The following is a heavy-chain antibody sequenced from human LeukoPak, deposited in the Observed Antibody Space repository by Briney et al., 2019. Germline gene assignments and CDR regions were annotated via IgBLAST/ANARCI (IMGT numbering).Heavy chain of an antibody. CDR2: IWYDGSNK. D-gene: IGHD6-6*01. CDR3: ARGAVAARPRYYYYYGMDV. CDR1: GFTFSSYG. J-gene: IGHJ6*02. Sequence: GGSLRLSCAASGFTFSSYGMHWVRQAPGKGLEWVAVIWYDGSNKYYADSVKGRFTISRDNSKNTLYLQMNSLRAEDTAVHYCARGAVAARPRYYYYYGMDVWGQGTTVTVSS. V-gene: IGHV3-33*01.